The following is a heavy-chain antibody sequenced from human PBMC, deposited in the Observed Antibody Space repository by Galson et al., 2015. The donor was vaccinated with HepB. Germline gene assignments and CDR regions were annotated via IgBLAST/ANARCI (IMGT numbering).Heavy chain of an antibody. CDR2: ISYDGSNK. D-gene: IGHD3-9*01. CDR3: ARGLSPLTNFDY. Sequence: SLRLSCAASGFTFSSYAMHWVRQAPGKGLEWVAVISYDGSNKYYADSVKGRFTISRDNSKNTLYLQMNSLRAEDTAVYYCARGLSPLTNFDYWGQGTLVTVSS. J-gene: IGHJ4*02. CDR1: GFTFSSYA. V-gene: IGHV3-30*04.